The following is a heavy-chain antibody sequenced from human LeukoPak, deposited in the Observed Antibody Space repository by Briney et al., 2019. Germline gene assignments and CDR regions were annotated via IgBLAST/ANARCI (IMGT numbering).Heavy chain of an antibody. CDR3: ARAPYYYGSGSYVYYYYGMDV. J-gene: IGHJ6*02. D-gene: IGHD3-10*01. CDR1: GGTFSSYA. Sequence: SVKVSCKASGGTFSSYAISWVRQAPGQGLEWMGRIIPILGIANYAQKFQGRVTITADKSTSTAYMELSSLRSEDTAVYYCARAPYYYGSGSYVYYYYGMDVWGQGTTVTVSS. CDR2: IIPILGIA. V-gene: IGHV1-69*04.